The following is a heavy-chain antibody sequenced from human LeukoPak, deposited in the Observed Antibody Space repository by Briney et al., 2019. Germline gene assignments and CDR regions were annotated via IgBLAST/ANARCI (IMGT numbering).Heavy chain of an antibody. J-gene: IGHJ6*02. CDR3: ARTYYDFWSGYYDYYYGMDV. CDR1: GFTFSSYS. D-gene: IGHD3-3*01. V-gene: IGHV3-21*01. CDR2: ISSSSSYI. Sequence: GGSLRLSCAASGFTFSSYSMNWVRQAPGKGLEWVSSISSSSSYIYYADSVKGRFTISRDNAKNSLYLQMNSLRAEDTAVYYCARTYYDFWSGYYDYYYGMDVWGQGTTVTVSS.